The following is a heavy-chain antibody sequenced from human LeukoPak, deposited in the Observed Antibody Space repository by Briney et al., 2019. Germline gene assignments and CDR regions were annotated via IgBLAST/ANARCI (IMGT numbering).Heavy chain of an antibody. J-gene: IGHJ6*03. CDR3: ARAHDSSSWYVLDYYYYYMDV. CDR1: GYTFTSYY. V-gene: IGHV1-18*04. CDR2: ISAYNGNT. D-gene: IGHD6-13*01. Sequence: ASVKVSCKASGYTFTSYYMHWVRQAPGQGLEWMGWISAYNGNTNYAQKLQGRVTMTTDTSTSTAYMELRSLRSDDTAVYYCARAHDSSSWYVLDYYYYYMDVWGKGTTVIVSS.